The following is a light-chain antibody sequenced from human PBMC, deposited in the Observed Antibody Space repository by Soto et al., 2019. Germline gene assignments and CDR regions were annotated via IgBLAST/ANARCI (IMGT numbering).Light chain of an antibody. CDR1: QSVSSSY. V-gene: IGKV3-20*01. CDR2: GAS. J-gene: IGKJ1*01. Sequence: EIVLTQSPGTLSLSPGERATLSCRASQSVSSSYLAWYQQKPGQAPRLLIYGASSRATGIPDRFSGSGSGTDFTLTISRLEPEYFAVYYCQQFLTFGQGTKVEIK. CDR3: QQFLT.